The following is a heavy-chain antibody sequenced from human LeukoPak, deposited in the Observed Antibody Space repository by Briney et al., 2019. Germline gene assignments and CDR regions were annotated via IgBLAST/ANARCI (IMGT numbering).Heavy chain of an antibody. V-gene: IGHV1-18*01. CDR2: ISAYNGNT. CDR1: GYTFTSYG. Sequence: GASVKVSCTASGYTFTSYGISWVRQAPGQGLEWMGWISAYNGNTNYAQKLQGRVTMTTDTSTSTAYMELRSLRSDDTAVYYCARDLPTHYPYYFDYWGQGTLVTVSS. CDR3: ARDLPTHYPYYFDY. J-gene: IGHJ4*02. D-gene: IGHD1-26*01.